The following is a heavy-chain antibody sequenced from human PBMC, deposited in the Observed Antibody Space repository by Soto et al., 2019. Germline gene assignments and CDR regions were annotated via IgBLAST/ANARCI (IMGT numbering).Heavy chain of an antibody. D-gene: IGHD4-17*01. Sequence: PGGSLRLSCAASGFTFSSYSMNWVRQAPGKGLEWVSSISSSSSYIYYADSVKGRFTISRDNAKNSLYLQMNSLRAEDTGVYYCARDVSLTTTPDYWGQGTLVTVSS. CDR3: ARDVSLTTTPDY. CDR1: GFTFSSYS. CDR2: ISSSSSYI. J-gene: IGHJ4*02. V-gene: IGHV3-21*01.